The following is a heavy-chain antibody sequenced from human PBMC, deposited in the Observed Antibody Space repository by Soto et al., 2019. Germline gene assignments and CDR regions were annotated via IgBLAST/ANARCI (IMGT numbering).Heavy chain of an antibody. CDR3: ARAAQSITIFGGDGMDV. CDR2: ISAYNGNT. V-gene: IGHV1-18*01. J-gene: IGHJ6*02. D-gene: IGHD3-3*01. CDR1: GYTFTSYG. Sequence: QVQLVQSGAEVKKPGASVKVSCKASGYTFTSYGISWVRQAPGQGLEWMGWISAYNGNTNYAQKLQGRVTMTTDTSTRTAYMELRSLRSDDTAVYYCARAAQSITIFGGDGMDVWGQGTTVTVSS.